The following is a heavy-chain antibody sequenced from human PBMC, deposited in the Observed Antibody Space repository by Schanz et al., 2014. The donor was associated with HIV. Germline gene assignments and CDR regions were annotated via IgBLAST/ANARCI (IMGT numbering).Heavy chain of an antibody. Sequence: EVHLVESGGGLVQPGGSLRLSCVASGSTFTTYYMSWVRQAPGKGLEWVANIKEDGAGEYYVGSVKGRFTISRDNSKNTLYLQMNSLRAEDTAVYYCAREYLGYSSGFDPWGQGTLVTVSS. J-gene: IGHJ5*02. D-gene: IGHD6-19*01. V-gene: IGHV3-7*03. CDR3: AREYLGYSSGFDP. CDR1: GSTFTTYY. CDR2: IKEDGAGE.